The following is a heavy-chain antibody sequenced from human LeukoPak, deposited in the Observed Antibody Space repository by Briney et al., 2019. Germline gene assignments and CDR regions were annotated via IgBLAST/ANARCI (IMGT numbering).Heavy chain of an antibody. CDR2: IHGSGGST. J-gene: IGHJ4*02. D-gene: IGHD3-10*01. Sequence: GGSLRLSCAASGFTFSSYAMSWVRQAPGKGLEWVSGIHGSGGSTYYADSVKGRFTISRDNSKNTVYLEMNSLRAEDTALYYCAKDRSLWFGELQNWGQGTLATVSS. CDR1: GFTFSSYA. CDR3: AKDRSLWFGELQN. V-gene: IGHV3-23*01.